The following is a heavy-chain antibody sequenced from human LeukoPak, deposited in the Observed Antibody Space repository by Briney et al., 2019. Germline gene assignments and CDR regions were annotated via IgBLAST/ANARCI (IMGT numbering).Heavy chain of an antibody. CDR3: AKCMSGSGVCLNFDS. CDR1: GFTFITYA. CDR2: ISGTDSGT. Sequence: GGSLRLSXEASGFTFITYAMSWVSQAPGKGLQWVSGISGTDSGTYYTDSVKGRFTISRDNSKNTVYLQIDSLRAEDTAVYYCAKCMSGSGVCLNFDSWGQGILVTVSS. D-gene: IGHD2-21*02. V-gene: IGHV3-23*01. J-gene: IGHJ4*02.